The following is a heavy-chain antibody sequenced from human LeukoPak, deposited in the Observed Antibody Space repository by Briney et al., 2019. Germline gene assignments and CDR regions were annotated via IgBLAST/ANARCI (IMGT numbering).Heavy chain of an antibody. V-gene: IGHV4-59*02. CDR1: GGSVNNYY. D-gene: IGHD5-24*01. CDR3: ARGCGDGYNSVFCAFDY. CDR2: VYYSGTT. J-gene: IGHJ4*02. Sequence: PSETLSLTCTVSGGSVNNYYWSWIRQPPGKGLEWIGYVYYSGTTNYKPSLKSRVTISVDTSKNQFSLKVSSVTAADTAVYYCARGCGDGYNSVFCAFDYWGQGTLVTVSS.